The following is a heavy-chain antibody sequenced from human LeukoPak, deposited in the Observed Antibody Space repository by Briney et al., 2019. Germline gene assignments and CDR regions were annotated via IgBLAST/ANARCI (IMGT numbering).Heavy chain of an antibody. J-gene: IGHJ4*02. CDR2: ISYDGSNK. V-gene: IGHV3-30-3*01. CDR3: ARPFPTTVTTYYFDY. CDR1: GFTFSSYA. Sequence: GGSLRLSCAASGFTFSSYAMHWVRQAPGKGLEWVAVISYDGSNKYYADSVKGRFTISRDNSKNTLYLQMNSLRAEDTAVYYCARPFPTTVTTYYFDYWGQGTLVTVSS. D-gene: IGHD4-17*01.